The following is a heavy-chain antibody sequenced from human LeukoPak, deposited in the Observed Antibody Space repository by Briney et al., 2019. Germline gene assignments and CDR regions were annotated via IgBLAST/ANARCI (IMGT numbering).Heavy chain of an antibody. V-gene: IGHV1-69*01. CDR2: IIPIFGTA. J-gene: IGHJ4*02. CDR3: ASHPGGYSYGYTVQDY. CDR1: GGTFSSYA. D-gene: IGHD5-18*01. Sequence: SVKVSCKASGGTFSSYAISWVRQAPGQGLEWMGGIIPIFGTANYAQKFQGRVTITADESTSTAYMELSSLRSEDTAVYYRASHPGGYSYGYTVQDYWGQGTLVTASS.